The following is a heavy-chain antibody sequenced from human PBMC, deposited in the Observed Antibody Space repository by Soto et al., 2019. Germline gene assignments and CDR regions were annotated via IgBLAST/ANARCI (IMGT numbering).Heavy chain of an antibody. CDR3: ARQRGSGTHYNSDYFYGMDV. CDR2: IYSGDSDT. Sequence: PGESLKISCEGSGYDFTNYWIAWVRQMPGKGLEWMGIIYSGDSDTRYSPSFQGQVTISADKSISTAYLQWSSLKASDTAVYYCARQRGSGTHYNSDYFYGMDVWGQGTTVTVSS. D-gene: IGHD3-10*01. J-gene: IGHJ6*02. CDR1: GYDFTNYW. V-gene: IGHV5-51*01.